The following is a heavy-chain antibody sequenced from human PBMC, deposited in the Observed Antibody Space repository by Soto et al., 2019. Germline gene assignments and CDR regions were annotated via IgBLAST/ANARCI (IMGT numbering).Heavy chain of an antibody. V-gene: IGHV3-33*01. D-gene: IGHD1-26*01. Sequence: QVQLVESGGGVVQPGRSLRLSCAASGFTFSSYGMHWVRQAPGKGLEWVAVIWYDGSNKYYADSVKGRFTISRDNSKNTLYLQMNSLRAEDTAVYYCARGGIKWERRSDYFDYWGQGTLVTVSS. CDR3: ARGGIKWERRSDYFDY. CDR2: IWYDGSNK. J-gene: IGHJ4*02. CDR1: GFTFSSYG.